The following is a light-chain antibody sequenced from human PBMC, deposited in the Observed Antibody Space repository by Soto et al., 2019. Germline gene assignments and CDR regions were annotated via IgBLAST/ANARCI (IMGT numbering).Light chain of an antibody. CDR3: QQSYSTPPRT. J-gene: IGKJ2*01. Sequence: DLQMTQSPSSLSASVGDRVTITCRASQSISSYLNWYQQKPGKAPKLLIYAASSLQSGVPSRFSGSGSGTDFTLTISSLQPEDFATYYCQQSYSTPPRTFGQGNKLEIK. CDR2: AAS. V-gene: IGKV1-39*01. CDR1: QSISSY.